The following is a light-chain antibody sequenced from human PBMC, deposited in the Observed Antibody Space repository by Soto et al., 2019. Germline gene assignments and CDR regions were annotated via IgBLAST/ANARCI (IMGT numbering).Light chain of an antibody. CDR3: GTWDNSLSAWV. V-gene: IGLV1-51*01. CDR1: SSNIGNNY. Sequence: QSALTQPPSVSAAPGQKVTIACSGSSSNIGNNYVSWYQQLPGTTPKFLIYDNNKRPSGIPDRFSGSKSGTSATLGITGLQTGDEADYYCGTWDNSLSAWVFGGGTKLTVL. CDR2: DNN. J-gene: IGLJ3*02.